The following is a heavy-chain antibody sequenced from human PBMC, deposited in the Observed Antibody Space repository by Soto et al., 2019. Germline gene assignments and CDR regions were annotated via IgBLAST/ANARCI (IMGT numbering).Heavy chain of an antibody. Sequence: QVQLVQSGAEVKKPGASVKVSCKASGYTFTSYGISWVRQAPGQGLEWMGWISAYNGNTNYEQKLTGRVTMTTDTPTSTDYMELRRPRSADTAVYYCPRDVGIAVAGTVSGDYWGQGTLVTVSS. CDR3: PRDVGIAVAGTVSGDY. CDR1: GYTFTSYG. D-gene: IGHD6-19*01. J-gene: IGHJ4*02. V-gene: IGHV1-18*04. CDR2: ISAYNGNT.